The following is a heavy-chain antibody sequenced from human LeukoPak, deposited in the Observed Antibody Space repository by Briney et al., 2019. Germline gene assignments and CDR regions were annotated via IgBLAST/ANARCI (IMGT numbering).Heavy chain of an antibody. CDR1: GVSIRSYY. J-gene: IGHJ3*02. D-gene: IGHD2-2*01. Sequence: SETLSLTCTVSGVSIRSYYWSWIRQPPGKGLEWIAYNDYNGNTNYNPSLKSRVTISVDASNNQFSLKLSSVTPADTAVYYCARDRRRDLVHAFDIWGQGTMVTVSS. CDR2: NDYNGNT. CDR3: ARDRRRDLVHAFDI. V-gene: IGHV4-59*01.